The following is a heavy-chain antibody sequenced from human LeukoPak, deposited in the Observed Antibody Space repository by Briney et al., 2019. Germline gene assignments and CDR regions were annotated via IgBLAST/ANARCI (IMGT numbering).Heavy chain of an antibody. Sequence: GGSLRLSCAASGFTFSAYGMNWVRQAPGKGLEWVSFIGTTSSTTHYADSVKGRFTISRDNAKNSLYLQMSSLRAEDTAVYYCARDYTAMVGWGQGTLVTVS. V-gene: IGHV3-48*01. J-gene: IGHJ4*02. D-gene: IGHD5-18*01. CDR3: ARDYTAMVG. CDR1: GFTFSAYG. CDR2: IGTTSSTT.